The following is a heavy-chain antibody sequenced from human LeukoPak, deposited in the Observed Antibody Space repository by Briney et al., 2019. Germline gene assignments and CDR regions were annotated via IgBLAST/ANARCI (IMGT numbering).Heavy chain of an antibody. V-gene: IGHV1-46*01. CDR2: INPSGGST. Sequence: ASVKVSCKASGYTFTSYYMHWVRQASGQGLEWMGIINPSGGSTSYAQKSQGRVTMTRDTSTSTVYMELSSLRSEDTAVYYCARSAPSRIAAAGPYYFDYWGQGTLVTVSS. D-gene: IGHD6-13*01. CDR3: ARSAPSRIAAAGPYYFDY. CDR1: GYTFTSYY. J-gene: IGHJ4*02.